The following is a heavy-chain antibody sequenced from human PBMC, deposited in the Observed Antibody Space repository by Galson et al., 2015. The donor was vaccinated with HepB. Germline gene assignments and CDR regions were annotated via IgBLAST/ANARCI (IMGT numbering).Heavy chain of an antibody. Sequence: SVKVSCKASGYIFTIYTIHWVRQAPGQRLEWMGWINAGNGDTKYSQKFQGRVTIRRDTSASIAYMELTSLRSEDTAVYYCARTRRDTRGWFDPWGQGTPATVSS. CDR2: INAGNGDT. CDR1: GYIFTIYT. V-gene: IGHV1-3*01. D-gene: IGHD2-2*01. CDR3: ARTRRDTRGWFDP. J-gene: IGHJ5*02.